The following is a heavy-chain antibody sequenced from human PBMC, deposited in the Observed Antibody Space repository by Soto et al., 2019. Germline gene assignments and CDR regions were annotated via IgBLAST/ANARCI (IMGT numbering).Heavy chain of an antibody. Sequence: GSLRLSCAASGFTFSSYGMHWVRQAPGKGLEWVAVIWYDGSNKYYADSVKGRFTISRDNSKNTLYLQMNSLRAEDTAVYYWARDRLEYSSSGWVWGQGTMVTVSS. CDR1: GFTFSSYG. D-gene: IGHD6-6*01. J-gene: IGHJ3*01. V-gene: IGHV3-33*01. CDR2: IWYDGSNK. CDR3: ARDRLEYSSSGWV.